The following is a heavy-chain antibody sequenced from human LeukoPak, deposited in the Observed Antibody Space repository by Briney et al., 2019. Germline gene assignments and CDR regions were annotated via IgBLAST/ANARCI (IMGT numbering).Heavy chain of an antibody. CDR3: ARAPTAGGYNVY. Sequence: PSETLSLTCTVSGYSISSGYYWGWIRQPPGKGLEWIGSIYHSGSTYYNPSLKSRVTISVDTSKNQFSLKLRSVTAADTAVYYCARAPTAGGYNVYWGQGTLVTVSS. CDR1: GYSISSGYY. J-gene: IGHJ4*02. V-gene: IGHV4-38-2*02. CDR2: IYHSGST. D-gene: IGHD3-22*01.